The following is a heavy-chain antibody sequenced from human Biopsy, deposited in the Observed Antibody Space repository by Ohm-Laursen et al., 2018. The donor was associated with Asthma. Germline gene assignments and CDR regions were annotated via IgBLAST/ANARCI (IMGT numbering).Heavy chain of an antibody. V-gene: IGHV1-69*05. CDR3: ARKAGSCISRTCYSLDF. CDR1: GGTFNTYV. J-gene: IGHJ4*02. D-gene: IGHD2-2*01. Sequence: SSVKVSCQSLGGTFNTYVIGWVRQAPGQGLEWMGGINSVFGTTTYPQKFQDRVTITTDDSTSTAYMELSSLRSEDTAVYYCARKAGSCISRTCYSLDFWGQGTLVTVSS. CDR2: INSVFGTT.